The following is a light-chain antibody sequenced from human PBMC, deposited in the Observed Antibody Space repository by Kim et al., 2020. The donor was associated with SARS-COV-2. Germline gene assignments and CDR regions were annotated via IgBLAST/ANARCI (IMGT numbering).Light chain of an antibody. Sequence: EIVLTQSPGTLSLSPGERATLSCRASHIVSGSHLAWYQQKPGQAPRLLIYAASRRDTGIPDRVSGSGSGTDFTLTISRLEPEDFAVYYCQQYDSSPYSFGLGTKLEI. CDR1: HIVSGSH. V-gene: IGKV3-20*01. J-gene: IGKJ2*03. CDR2: AAS. CDR3: QQYDSSPYS.